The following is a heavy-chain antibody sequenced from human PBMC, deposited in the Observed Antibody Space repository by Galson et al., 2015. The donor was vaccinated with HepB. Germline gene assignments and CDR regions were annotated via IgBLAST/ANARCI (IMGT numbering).Heavy chain of an antibody. J-gene: IGHJ3*02. D-gene: IGHD6-13*01. Sequence: SLRLSCAASGFTFSSYSMNWVRQAPGKGLEWVSSVSSSSSYIYYADSVKGRFTISRDNAKNSLYLQMNSLRAEDTAVYYCASSEAAGIFDAFDIWGQGTMVTVSS. CDR2: VSSSSSYI. CDR1: GFTFSSYS. CDR3: ASSEAAGIFDAFDI. V-gene: IGHV3-21*01.